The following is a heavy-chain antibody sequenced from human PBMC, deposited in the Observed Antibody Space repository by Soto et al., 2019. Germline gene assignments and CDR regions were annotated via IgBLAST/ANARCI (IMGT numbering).Heavy chain of an antibody. V-gene: IGHV3-73*01. J-gene: IGHJ6*02. Sequence: GGSLRLSCAASGFTFSGSVMHWVRQASGKGLEWVGRIRSKANSYATAYAASVKGRFTISRDDSKNTAYLQMNSLKTEDTAVYYCARDFVVGGPTINYYYGMDVWGQGTTVTVSS. CDR3: ARDFVVGGPTINYYYGMDV. D-gene: IGHD1-26*01. CDR2: IRSKANSYAT. CDR1: GFTFSGSV.